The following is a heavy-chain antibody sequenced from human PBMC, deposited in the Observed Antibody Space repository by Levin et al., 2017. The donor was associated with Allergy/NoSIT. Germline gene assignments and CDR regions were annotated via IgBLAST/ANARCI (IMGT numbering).Heavy chain of an antibody. D-gene: IGHD2-2*01. J-gene: IGHJ4*02. Sequence: WASVKVSCKASGYTFTNYGVSWVRQAPGQGLEWLGWISGYNGHTNYAQNIQGRVTMTTDTSTSTAYMELRSLRSDDTAVYYCARERCSTNCYDQSSIVDYWGQGTLVTVSS. V-gene: IGHV1-18*01. CDR2: ISGYNGHT. CDR1: GYTFTNYG. CDR3: ARERCSTNCYDQSSIVDY.